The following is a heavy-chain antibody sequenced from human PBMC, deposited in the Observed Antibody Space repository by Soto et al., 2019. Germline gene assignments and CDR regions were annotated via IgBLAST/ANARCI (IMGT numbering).Heavy chain of an antibody. CDR3: ARQSGSYVDY. Sequence: SGPTLVNPTQTLTLTCTFPGFSLSTSGMRVSWIRQPPGKALEWLARIDWDDDKFYSTSLKTRLTISKDTSKNQVVLTMTNMDPVDTATYYCARQSGSYVDYWGQGTLVTVSS. D-gene: IGHD1-26*01. CDR2: IDWDDDK. J-gene: IGHJ4*02. V-gene: IGHV2-70*04. CDR1: GFSLSTSGMR.